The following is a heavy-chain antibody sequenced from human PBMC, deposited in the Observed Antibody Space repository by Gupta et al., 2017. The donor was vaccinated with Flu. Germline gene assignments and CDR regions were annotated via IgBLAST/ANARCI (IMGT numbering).Heavy chain of an antibody. CDR1: GFTFSSYW. D-gene: IGHD3-3*01. CDR3: ARERLYYDFWSGFQSTPDAFDI. J-gene: IGHJ3*02. V-gene: IGHV3-74*01. CDR2: INSDGSST. Sequence: EVQLVESGGGLVQPGGSLRLSCAASGFTFSSYWMHWVRQAPGKGLVWVSRINSDGSSTSYADSVKGRFTISRDNAKNTLYLQMNSLRAEDTAVYYCARERLYYDFWSGFQSTPDAFDIWGQGTMVTVSS.